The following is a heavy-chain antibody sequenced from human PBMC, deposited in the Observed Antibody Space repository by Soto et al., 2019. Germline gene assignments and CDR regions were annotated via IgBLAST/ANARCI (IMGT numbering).Heavy chain of an antibody. D-gene: IGHD1-1*01. V-gene: IGHV3-7*05. CDR1: GFTFSSYW. CDR2: IKQDGSEK. Sequence: GGSLRLSCAASGFTFSSYWMSWVRQAPGKGLEWVANIKQDGSEKYYVDSVKGRFTISRDNAKNSLYLQMNSLRAEDTAVYYCARDGFELERPGNYYYYGMDVWGQGTTVTVSS. CDR3: ARDGFELERPGNYYYYGMDV. J-gene: IGHJ6*02.